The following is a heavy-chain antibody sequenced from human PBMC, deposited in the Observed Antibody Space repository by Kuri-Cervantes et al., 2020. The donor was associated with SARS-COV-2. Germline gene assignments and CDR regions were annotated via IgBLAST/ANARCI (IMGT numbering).Heavy chain of an antibody. CDR1: GFTFSSYW. J-gene: IGHJ3*02. D-gene: IGHD3-3*01. CDR3: ARARLEWLPDAFDI. V-gene: IGHV3-7*01. Sequence: GVSLRLSCAASGFTFSSYWMSWVRQAPGKGLEWVANIKQDGSEKYYVDSVKGRFTISRDNAKNSLYLQMNSLRAEDTAVYYCARARLEWLPDAFDIWGQGTMVTVSS. CDR2: IKQDGSEK.